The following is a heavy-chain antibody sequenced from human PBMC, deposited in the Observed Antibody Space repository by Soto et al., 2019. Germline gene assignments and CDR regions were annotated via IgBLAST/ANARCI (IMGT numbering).Heavy chain of an antibody. J-gene: IGHJ4*02. CDR2: INPNSGGT. V-gene: IGHV1-2*02. CDR3: ATHKYFYDHTYWSLDY. D-gene: IGHD3-22*01. Sequence: ASVNVSCKAFGYTFTGYYMHWVRQAPGQGLEWMGWINPNSGGTNYAQKFQGRVTMTRDTSISTAYMELTSVTPADTAVYYCATHKYFYDHTYWSLDYWGPGTLVTVSS. CDR1: GYTFTGYY.